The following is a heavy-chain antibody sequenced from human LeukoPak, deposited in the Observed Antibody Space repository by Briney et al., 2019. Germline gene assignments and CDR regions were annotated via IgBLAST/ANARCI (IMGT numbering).Heavy chain of an antibody. J-gene: IGHJ3*02. V-gene: IGHV1-2*02. CDR3: ASLDAFHM. CDR2: NNPNSGGA. CDR1: GHTFTCYF. Sequence: ASVKVSCKAPGHTFTCYFIHWVRQAPGQGFEWMGWNNPNSGGANYAQKFQGRVSMTRDTSINTAFMELSSLRSVDTAVYYCASLDAFHMWGQGTMVTVSS.